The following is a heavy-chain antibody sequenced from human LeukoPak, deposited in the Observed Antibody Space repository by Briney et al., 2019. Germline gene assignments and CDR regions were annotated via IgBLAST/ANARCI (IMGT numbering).Heavy chain of an antibody. CDR2: MNPNGGNK. CDR1: GYTFTSYD. V-gene: IGHV1-8*01. J-gene: IGHJ3*02. Sequence: VASVKVSCKASGYTFTSYDINWVRQATGQGLEWMGWMNPNGGNKGYAQKFQGRVTMTRNTSISTAYMELSRLRSDDTAVYYCARDLGAFDIWGQGTMVTVSS. CDR3: ARDLGAFDI.